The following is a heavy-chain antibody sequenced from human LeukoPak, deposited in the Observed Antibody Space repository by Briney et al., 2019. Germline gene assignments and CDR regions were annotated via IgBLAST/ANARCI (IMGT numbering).Heavy chain of an antibody. D-gene: IGHD2-15*01. CDR3: ARAESGYCSGGSCYGN. V-gene: IGHV3-30-3*01. J-gene: IGHJ4*02. Sequence: GGSLRLSCAASGFTFSSYAMHWVRQAPGKGLEWVAVISYDGSNKYYADSVKGRFPISRDNSKNTLYLQMNSLRAEDTAVYYCARAESGYCSGGSCYGNWGQGTLVTVSS. CDR1: GFTFSSYA. CDR2: ISYDGSNK.